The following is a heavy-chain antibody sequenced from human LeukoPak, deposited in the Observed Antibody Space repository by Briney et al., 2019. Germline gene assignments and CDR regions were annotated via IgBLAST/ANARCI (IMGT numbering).Heavy chain of an antibody. V-gene: IGHV4-59*01. D-gene: IGHD3-3*01. CDR2: IYYSGST. CDR3: ARGPLEHYDFWSGYYYGYYYYYGMDV. J-gene: IGHJ6*02. CDR1: GGSISSYY. Sequence: SETLSFTCTVSGGSISSYYWSWIRQPPGKGLEWIGYIYYSGSTNYNPSLKSRVTISVDTSKNQFSLKLSSVTAADTAVYYCARGPLEHYDFWSGYYYGYYYYYGMDVWGQGTTVTVSS.